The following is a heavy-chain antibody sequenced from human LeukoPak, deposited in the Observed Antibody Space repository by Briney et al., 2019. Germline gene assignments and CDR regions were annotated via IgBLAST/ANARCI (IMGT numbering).Heavy chain of an antibody. J-gene: IGHJ4*02. CDR2: ISSSSSYI. CDR1: GFTFSSYS. V-gene: IGHV3-21*01. CDR3: ARGKGYDSSGYYY. Sequence: GGSLRLSCAASGFTFSSYSMNWVRLAPGKGLEWVSSISSSSSYIYYADSVKGRFTISRDNAKNSLYLQMNSLRAEDTAVYYCARGKGYDSSGYYYWGQGTLVTVSS. D-gene: IGHD3-22*01.